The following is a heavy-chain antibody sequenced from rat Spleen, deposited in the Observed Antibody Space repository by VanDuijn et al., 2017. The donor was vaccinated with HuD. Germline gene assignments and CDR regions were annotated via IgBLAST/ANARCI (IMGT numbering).Heavy chain of an antibody. J-gene: IGHJ2*01. Sequence: EVQLVETGGGLVQPGRSLKLSCVASGFTFSSYWMYWIRQAPGKGLEWVSSINTDGGSTYYPDSVKGRFTLSRDNAENTVYLQMNSLRSEDTATYYCAKDRDSYGYFDYWGQGVMVTVSS. CDR3: AKDRDSYGYFDY. V-gene: IGHV5-58*01. D-gene: IGHD1-11*01. CDR2: INTDGGST. CDR1: GFTFSSYW.